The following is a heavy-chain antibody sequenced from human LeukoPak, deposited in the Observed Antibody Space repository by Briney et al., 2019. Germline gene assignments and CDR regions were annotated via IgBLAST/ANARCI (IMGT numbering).Heavy chain of an antibody. D-gene: IGHD4-23*01. CDR3: ARGPGGNTQIDA. Sequence: PGGSLRLSCAASGFTFSGYAMNWVRQAPGKGLEWVSHIYSSDTTYADSVKGRFTISRDNAKNSLYLQMNSLRGEDTAVYYCARGPGGNTQIDAWGQGTLVTVSS. V-gene: IGHV3-48*01. J-gene: IGHJ5*02. CDR1: GFTFSGYA. CDR2: IYSSDTT.